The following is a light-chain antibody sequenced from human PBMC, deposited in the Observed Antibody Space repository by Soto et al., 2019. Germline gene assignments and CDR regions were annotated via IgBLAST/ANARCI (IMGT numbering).Light chain of an antibody. V-gene: IGLV1-40*01. Sequence: QLVLTQPPSVSGAPGQRVTISCTGSSSNIGAGYDVHWYQQLPGTAPKLLIYGKSNQPSGVPDRFSGSKSGTSASLAITGLQAEDEADYYCQSYDSSLSGVVFGGGTKLTVL. CDR1: SSNIGAGYD. CDR3: QSYDSSLSGVV. CDR2: GKS. J-gene: IGLJ2*01.